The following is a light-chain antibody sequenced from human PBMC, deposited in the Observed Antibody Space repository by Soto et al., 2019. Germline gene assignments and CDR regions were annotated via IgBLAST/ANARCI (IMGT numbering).Light chain of an antibody. Sequence: EIVLTQSPGTLSLSPGERATLSCRASQSVSSTHLAWYQQKPGQAPRFLIYAASSRATGIPDRFSGSGSGTDFTLTISRLEPEDFAVYYCQHYGYSPYTFGQGTKLEIK. CDR1: QSVSSTH. CDR3: QHYGYSPYT. CDR2: AAS. J-gene: IGKJ2*01. V-gene: IGKV3-20*01.